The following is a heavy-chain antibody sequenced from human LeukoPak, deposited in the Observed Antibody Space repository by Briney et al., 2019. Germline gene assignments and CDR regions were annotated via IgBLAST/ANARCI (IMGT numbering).Heavy chain of an antibody. J-gene: IGHJ4*02. CDR1: GGSISSSSYY. Sequence: SETLSLTCTVSGGSISSSSYYWGWIRQPPGKGLEWIGSIYYSGTTYYNPSLKSRVTISINTSKNQFSLNLRSVTAADTAVYYCARVREEAAVAGYYNFDYWGQGTLVTVSS. CDR3: ARVREEAAVAGYYNFDY. V-gene: IGHV4-39*07. CDR2: IYYSGTT. D-gene: IGHD6-19*01.